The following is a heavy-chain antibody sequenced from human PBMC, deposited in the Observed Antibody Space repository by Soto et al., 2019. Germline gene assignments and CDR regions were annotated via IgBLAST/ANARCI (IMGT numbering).Heavy chain of an antibody. J-gene: IGHJ6*03. CDR2: INPNSGGT. CDR3: ARDQGITIFGVVTNYYMDV. D-gene: IGHD3-3*01. V-gene: IGHV1-2*04. Sequence: ASVTVSCKASGYTFTGYYMHWVRQAPGQGLEWMGWINPNSGGTNYAQKFQGWVTMTRDTSISTAYMELSRLRSDDTAVYYCARDQGITIFGVVTNYYMDVWGKGTTVTVSS. CDR1: GYTFTGYY.